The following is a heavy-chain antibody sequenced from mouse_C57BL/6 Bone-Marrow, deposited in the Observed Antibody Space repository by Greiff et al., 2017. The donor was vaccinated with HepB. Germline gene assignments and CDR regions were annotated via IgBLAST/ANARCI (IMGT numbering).Heavy chain of an antibody. CDR2: ISYDGSN. Sequence: EVQRVESGPGLVKPSQSLSLTCSVTGYSITSGYYWNWIRQFPGNKLEWMGYISYDGSNNYNPSLKNRISITRDTSKNQFFLKLNSVTTEDTATYYCARDRDYGSSPNWYFDVWGTGTTVTVSS. D-gene: IGHD1-1*01. J-gene: IGHJ1*03. V-gene: IGHV3-6*01. CDR3: ARDRDYGSSPNWYFDV. CDR1: GYSITSGYY.